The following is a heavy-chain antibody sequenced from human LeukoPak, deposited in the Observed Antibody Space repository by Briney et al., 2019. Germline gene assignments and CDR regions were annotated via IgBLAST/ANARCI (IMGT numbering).Heavy chain of an antibody. CDR3: ARDWDYYYMDV. CDR1: GGSISSSRYY. D-gene: IGHD3-16*01. CDR2: IYYSGST. Sequence: PSETLSLTCTVSGGSISSSRYYWGWIRHPPGKGLEWIGSIYYSGSTYYNPSLKSRVTISVDTSKNQFSLKLSSVTAADTAVYYCARDWDYYYMDVWGKGTTVTVSS. V-gene: IGHV4-39*07. J-gene: IGHJ6*03.